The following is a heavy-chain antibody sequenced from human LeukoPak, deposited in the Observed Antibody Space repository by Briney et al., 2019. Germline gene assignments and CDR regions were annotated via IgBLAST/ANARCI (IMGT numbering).Heavy chain of an antibody. Sequence: GGSLRLSCAASGFTFSDYAMTWVRQVPGKGLEWVSTTGATGLNTYYADSVKGRFALSRDNSENTLYLDMNGLRDEDTALYYCAKSRGIYAAGWSPFDCWGQGTLVTVSS. CDR1: GFTFSDYA. CDR3: AKSRGIYAAGWSPFDC. D-gene: IGHD6-19*01. V-gene: IGHV3-23*01. J-gene: IGHJ4*02. CDR2: TGATGLNT.